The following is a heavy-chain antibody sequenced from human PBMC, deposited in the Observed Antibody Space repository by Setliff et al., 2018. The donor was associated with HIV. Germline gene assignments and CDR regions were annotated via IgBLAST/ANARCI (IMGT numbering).Heavy chain of an antibody. CDR2: INPNNGGT. D-gene: IGHD3-3*01. CDR1: GYTFNNYY. J-gene: IGHJ4*02. Sequence: ASVKVSCKASGYTFNNYYMHWVRQAPGQGLEWMGWINPNNGGTNYAQKFQGRVTMTGDTSISTVYMELSSLRSDDTAVYYCASRRGGGFLAWPDPYFDYWGQGTLVTVSS. V-gene: IGHV1-2*02. CDR3: ASRRGGGFLAWPDPYFDY.